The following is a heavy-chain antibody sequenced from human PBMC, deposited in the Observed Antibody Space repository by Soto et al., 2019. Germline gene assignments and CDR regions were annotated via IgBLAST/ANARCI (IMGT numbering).Heavy chain of an antibody. CDR1: GGSISSYY. CDR2: INHLGSI. CDR3: ARGGISHWAYFYYMDV. Sequence: PSETLSLTCTVSGGSISSYYWSWIRQPPGMGLEWIGEINHLGSINYNPSLKSRVTMSVDTSKNQFSLTLNSVTSADTATYYCARGGISHWAYFYYMDVWDRGTTVTVSS. V-gene: IGHV4-34*01. J-gene: IGHJ6*03. D-gene: IGHD2-21*01.